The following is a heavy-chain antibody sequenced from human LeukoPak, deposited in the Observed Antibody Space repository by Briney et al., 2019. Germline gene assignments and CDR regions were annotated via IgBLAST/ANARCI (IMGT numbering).Heavy chain of an antibody. V-gene: IGHV3-30-3*01. Sequence: GALRLSCAASGFTFSSYAMHWVRQAPGKGLEWVAVISYDGSNKYYADSVKGRFTISRDNSKNTLYLQMNSLRAEDTAVYYCASTSYSRPFDYWGQGTLVTVSS. J-gene: IGHJ4*02. CDR1: GFTFSSYA. D-gene: IGHD3-22*01. CDR3: ASTSYSRPFDY. CDR2: ISYDGSNK.